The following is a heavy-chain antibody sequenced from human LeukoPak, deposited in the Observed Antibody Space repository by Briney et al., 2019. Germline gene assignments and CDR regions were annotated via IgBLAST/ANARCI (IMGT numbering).Heavy chain of an antibody. Sequence: GGSLRLSCVASGFRFSSYWLTWVRQAPGKGLEWVANIKEDGSEKYYVDSVKGRFTISRDNAKNSLYLQMNSLRAEDTAVYYCARDCHSRFLECIGGDDAFDIWGQGTMVTVSS. CDR1: GFRFSSYW. V-gene: IGHV3-7*01. CDR2: IKEDGSEK. CDR3: ARDCHSRFLECIGGDDAFDI. J-gene: IGHJ3*02. D-gene: IGHD3-3*01.